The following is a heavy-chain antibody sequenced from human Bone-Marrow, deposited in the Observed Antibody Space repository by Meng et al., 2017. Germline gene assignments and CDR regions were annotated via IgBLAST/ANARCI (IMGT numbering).Heavy chain of an antibody. CDR1: GYTFTSYD. CDR2: MNPNSGNT. J-gene: IGHJ4*02. CDR3: AGGAVRYSGSLEY. Sequence: ASVNVSCKASGYTFTSYDINWVRQATGQGLEWMGWMNPNSGNTGYAQKFQGRVTITRNTSISTAYMELSSLRSEDTAVYYCAGGAVRYSGSLEYWGQGTLVTVSS. D-gene: IGHD1-26*01. V-gene: IGHV1-8*03.